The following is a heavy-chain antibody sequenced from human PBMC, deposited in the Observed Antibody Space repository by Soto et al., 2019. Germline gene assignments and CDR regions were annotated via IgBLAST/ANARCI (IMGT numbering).Heavy chain of an antibody. CDR3: AKDIVKYTYGACDY. CDR2: ISYDGGNQ. D-gene: IGHD5-18*01. J-gene: IGHJ4*02. CDR1: GFSFNTYG. V-gene: IGHV3-30*18. Sequence: PVGSLRLSCAASGFSFNTYGMYWVRQAPGKGLEWVAAISYDGGNQYHADSVKGRFTISRDNSKSTLYLQMNSLRVEDTAVYYCAKDIVKYTYGACDYWGQGALVTVSS.